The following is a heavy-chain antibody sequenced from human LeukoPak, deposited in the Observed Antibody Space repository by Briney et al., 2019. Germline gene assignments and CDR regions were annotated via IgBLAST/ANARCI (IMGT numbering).Heavy chain of an antibody. D-gene: IGHD1-26*01. CDR2: INAGNGNT. CDR3: ARDLWHDSGSYSDY. V-gene: IGHV1-3*01. Sequence: ASVKVSCKASGYTFTSYAMHWVRQAPGQRLEWMGWINAGNGNTKYSQKSQGRVTITRDTSASTAYMELSSLRSEDTAVYYCARDLWHDSGSYSDYWGQGTLVTVSS. CDR1: GYTFTSYA. J-gene: IGHJ4*02.